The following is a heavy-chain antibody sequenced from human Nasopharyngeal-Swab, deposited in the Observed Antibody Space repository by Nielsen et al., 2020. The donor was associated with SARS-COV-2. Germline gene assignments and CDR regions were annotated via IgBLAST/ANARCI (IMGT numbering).Heavy chain of an antibody. Sequence: SETLSLTCTVSGGSISSGGYYWSWIRQPPGKGLEWIGEINHSGSTNYNPSLKSRVTISVDTSKNQFSLKLSSVTAADTAVYYCARGRYDFWSGSFDYWGQGTLVTVSS. CDR2: INHSGST. D-gene: IGHD3-3*01. V-gene: IGHV4-39*07. J-gene: IGHJ4*02. CDR1: GGSISSGGYY. CDR3: ARGRYDFWSGSFDY.